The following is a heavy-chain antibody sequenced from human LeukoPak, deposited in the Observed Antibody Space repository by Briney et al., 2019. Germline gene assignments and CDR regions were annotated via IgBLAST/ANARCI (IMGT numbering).Heavy chain of an antibody. D-gene: IGHD2-21*02. V-gene: IGHV3-23*01. CDR2: ISGSCGST. Sequence: GGSLRLSCAASGLTFSSYAMSWVRQAPGKGLEWVSAISGSCGSTYYADSVKGRFTISRDNSKNTLYLQMNSLRAEDTAVYYCAKVLGLAYCGGDCYSPFDYWGQGTLVTVSS. CDR1: GLTFSSYA. J-gene: IGHJ4*02. CDR3: AKVLGLAYCGGDCYSPFDY.